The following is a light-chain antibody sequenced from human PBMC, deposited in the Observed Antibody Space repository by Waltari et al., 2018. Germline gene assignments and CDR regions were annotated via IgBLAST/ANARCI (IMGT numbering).Light chain of an antibody. J-gene: IGKJ2*01. CDR1: QSVGNK. CDR3: QQSNNWPYT. V-gene: IGKV3-15*01. CDR2: DVS. Sequence: EIEMTQSPATLSVSPGERATVSCRASQSVGNKLAWYQQKPGQAPRLLFYDVSTRATGIPVRFSGSGSGTEFTLTISSLQSEDFAVYYCQQSNNWPYTFGQGTKLEIK.